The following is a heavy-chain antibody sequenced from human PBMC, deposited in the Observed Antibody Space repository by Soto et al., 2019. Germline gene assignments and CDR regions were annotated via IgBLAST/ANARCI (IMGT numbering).Heavy chain of an antibody. CDR1: GFTFSSYG. Sequence: QVQLVESGGGVVQPGRSLRLSCAASGFTFSSYGMHWVRQAPGKGLEWVAVISYDGSNKYDADSVKGRFTISRDNSKNTLYLQMNSLRAEDTAVYYCAKDRGGSEQYDYWGQGTLVTVSS. CDR2: ISYDGSNK. V-gene: IGHV3-30*18. CDR3: AKDRGGSEQYDY. J-gene: IGHJ4*02. D-gene: IGHD6-19*01.